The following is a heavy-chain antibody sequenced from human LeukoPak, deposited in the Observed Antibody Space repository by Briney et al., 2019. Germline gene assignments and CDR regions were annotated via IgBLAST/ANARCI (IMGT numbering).Heavy chain of an antibody. J-gene: IGHJ3*02. D-gene: IGHD3-22*01. Sequence: GGSLRLSCAASGFTFSSYWMSWVRQAPGKGLEWVANIKQDRSEKYYVDSVKGRFTISRDNAKNSLYLQMNSLRAEDTAVYYCARDFGSITMIVDAFDIWGQGTMVTVSS. V-gene: IGHV3-7*01. CDR3: ARDFGSITMIVDAFDI. CDR1: GFTFSSYW. CDR2: IKQDRSEK.